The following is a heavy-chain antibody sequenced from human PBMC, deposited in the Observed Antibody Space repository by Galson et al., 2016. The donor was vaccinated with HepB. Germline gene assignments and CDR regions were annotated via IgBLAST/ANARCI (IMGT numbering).Heavy chain of an antibody. Sequence: SLRLSCAASGFTFSGHGMHWVRQAPGRGLEWVAVISKDGSDKQYVDSVKGRFTVSRDNSKNMLFLQMNSLRVEDTAVYYCAKLDCGRNCPRDYWGQGTQVTVSS. V-gene: IGHV3-30*18. CDR3: AKLDCGRNCPRDY. CDR2: ISKDGSDK. D-gene: IGHD2-21*02. CDR1: GFTFSGHG. J-gene: IGHJ4*02.